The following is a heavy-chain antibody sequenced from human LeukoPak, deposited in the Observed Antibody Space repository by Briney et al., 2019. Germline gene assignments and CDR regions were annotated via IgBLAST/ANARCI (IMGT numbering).Heavy chain of an antibody. CDR1: GFTFSSYG. V-gene: IGHV3-30*02. CDR2: IRYDGSNK. Sequence: GGSLRLSCAASGFTFSSYGMHWVRQAPGKGLEWVAFIRYDGSNKYYADSVKGRFTISRDNSKNTLYLQMNSLRAEDTAVYYCARDPAGVLLWFGEIWYFDYWGQGTLVTVSS. J-gene: IGHJ4*02. CDR3: ARDPAGVLLWFGEIWYFDY. D-gene: IGHD3-10*01.